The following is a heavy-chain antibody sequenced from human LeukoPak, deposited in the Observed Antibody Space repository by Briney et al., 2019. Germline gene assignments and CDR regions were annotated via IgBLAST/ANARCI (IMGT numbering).Heavy chain of an antibody. D-gene: IGHD6-19*01. CDR3: ARITSGCLDY. CDR1: GGSISSYY. Sequence: SETLSLTCTVSGGSISSYYWSWSRQPPGKGLEWIGYIYYSGSTDYNPSLKSRVTISVDTSKNQFSLKLSSVTAADTAVYYCARITSGCLDYWGQGTLVTVSS. J-gene: IGHJ4*02. CDR2: IYYSGST. V-gene: IGHV4-59*08.